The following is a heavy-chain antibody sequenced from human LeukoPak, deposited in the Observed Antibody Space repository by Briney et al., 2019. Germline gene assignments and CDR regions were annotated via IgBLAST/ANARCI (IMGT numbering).Heavy chain of an antibody. D-gene: IGHD6-13*01. CDR2: IDWDDDK. V-gene: IGHV2-70*04. CDR1: GFSLSTSGMR. J-gene: IGHJ4*02. Sequence: SGPTLVNPTQTLTLTCTFSGFSLSTSGMRVSWIRQPPGKALEWLARIDWDDDKFYSTSLKTRLTISKDTSKNQVVLTMTNMDPVDTATYYCARIPFSMYSSSWSYFDYWGQGTLVTDSS. CDR3: ARIPFSMYSSSWSYFDY.